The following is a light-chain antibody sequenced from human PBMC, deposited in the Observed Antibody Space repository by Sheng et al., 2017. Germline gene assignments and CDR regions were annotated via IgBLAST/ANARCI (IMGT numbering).Light chain of an antibody. CDR3: QQSYGN. CDR1: QSISNY. Sequence: DIYMTQSPSSLSASVGDRVTITCRASQSISNYLNWYQQKPGKAPKLLIYAASTLQSGVPSRFSGSQSGTDFTLTISTLQPEDFATYYCQQSYGNFGQGTKVEIK. V-gene: IGKV1-39*01. J-gene: IGKJ1*01. CDR2: AAS.